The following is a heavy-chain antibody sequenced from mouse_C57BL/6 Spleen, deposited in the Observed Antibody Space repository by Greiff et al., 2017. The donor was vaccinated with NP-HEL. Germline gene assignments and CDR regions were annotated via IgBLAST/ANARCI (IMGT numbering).Heavy chain of an antibody. CDR3: TRGGQLGRGTWFAY. CDR2: IDPETGGT. Sequence: VQLQQSGAELVRPGASVTLSCKASGYTFTDYEMHWVKQTPVHGLEWIGAIDPETGGTAYNQKFKGKAILTADKSSSTAYMELRSLTSEDSAVYYCTRGGQLGRGTWFAYWGQGTLVTVSA. D-gene: IGHD4-1*02. V-gene: IGHV1-15*01. CDR1: GYTFTDYE. J-gene: IGHJ3*01.